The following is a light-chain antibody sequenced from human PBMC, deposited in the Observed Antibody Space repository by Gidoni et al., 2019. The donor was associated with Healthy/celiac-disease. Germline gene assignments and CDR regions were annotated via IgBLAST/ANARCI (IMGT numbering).Light chain of an antibody. Sequence: QSALTQPASVSGSPGQSITISCTGTSSDVGGYNYVSWYPPHPGKAPKLMIYDVSNRPSGVSNRFSGSKSGNTASLTISGLQAEDEADYYCSSYTSSSTLRVFGGGTKLTVL. CDR3: SSYTSSSTLRV. J-gene: IGLJ3*02. V-gene: IGLV2-14*01. CDR1: SSDVGGYNY. CDR2: DVS.